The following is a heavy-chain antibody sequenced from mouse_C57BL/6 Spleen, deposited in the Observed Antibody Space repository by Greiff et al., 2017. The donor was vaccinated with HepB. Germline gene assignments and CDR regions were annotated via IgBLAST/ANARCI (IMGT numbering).Heavy chain of an antibody. Sequence: QVQLQQSGPELVKPGASVKISCKASGYAFSSSWMNWVKQRPGKGLEWIGRIYPGDGDTNYNGKFKGKATLTADKSSSTAYMQLSSLTSEDSAVYFCAREPRRAMDYWGQGTSVTVSS. J-gene: IGHJ4*01. CDR1: GYAFSSSW. CDR3: AREPRRAMDY. CDR2: IYPGDGDT. V-gene: IGHV1-82*01.